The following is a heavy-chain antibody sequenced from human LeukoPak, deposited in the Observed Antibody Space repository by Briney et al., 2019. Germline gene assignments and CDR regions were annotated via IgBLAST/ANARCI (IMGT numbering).Heavy chain of an antibody. J-gene: IGHJ4*02. CDR2: ISAYNGNT. V-gene: IGHV1-18*01. D-gene: IGHD1-26*01. CDR1: GYTFTSYG. CDR3: ARASSVEVEATAY. Sequence: GASVKVSCKAAGYTFTSYGISWVRQAPGQGLEWMGWISAYNGNTNYAQKLQGRGTMTTDTSTRTAYMELRRLTSDDTAVHYCARASSVEVEATAYWGQGTLVTVSS.